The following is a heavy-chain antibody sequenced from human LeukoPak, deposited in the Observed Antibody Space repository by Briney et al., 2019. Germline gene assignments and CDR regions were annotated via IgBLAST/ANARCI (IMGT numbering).Heavy chain of an antibody. Sequence: GGSLRLSCAAAGVTFSSYARIWGRQPPGRGLEWASGISSGGGSTSYTDPMKGGFTISRDNSKNTLVLQINSMTADDTAVYYCSIARGTSSSYFDLWGRRRLVTVSP. CDR3: SIARGTSSSYFDL. D-gene: IGHD6-6*01. CDR2: ISSGGGST. CDR1: GVTFSSYA. J-gene: IGHJ2*01. V-gene: IGHV3-23*01.